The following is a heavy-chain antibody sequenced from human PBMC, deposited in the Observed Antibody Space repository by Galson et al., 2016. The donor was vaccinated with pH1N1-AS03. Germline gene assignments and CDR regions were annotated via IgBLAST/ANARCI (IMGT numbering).Heavy chain of an antibody. CDR1: GFTFDAYA. J-gene: IGHJ6*02. D-gene: IGHD3-10*01. V-gene: IGHV3-9*01. Sequence: SLRLSCAASGFTFDAYAMHWVRQAPGKGLEWISRISWNSGSIGYADSVKGRFTISRDNAKNPVYLQMNSLRAEDTAVYYCAKDMGYYGSGYGDVWGQGTTVTVSS. CDR2: ISWNSGSI. CDR3: AKDMGYYGSGYGDV.